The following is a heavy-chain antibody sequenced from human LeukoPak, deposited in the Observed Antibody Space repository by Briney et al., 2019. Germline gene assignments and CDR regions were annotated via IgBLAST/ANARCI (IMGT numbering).Heavy chain of an antibody. CDR3: ARDEALGNCFDY. CDR2: IYYSGST. V-gene: IGHV4-39*07. CDR1: GGSISSSSYY. J-gene: IGHJ4*02. Sequence: SETLSLTCTVSGGSISSSSYYWGWIRQPPGKGLEWIGSIYYSGSTYYNPSLKSRVTISVDTSKNQFSLKLSSVTAADTAVYYCARDEALGNCFDYWGQGTLVTVSS. D-gene: IGHD3-16*01.